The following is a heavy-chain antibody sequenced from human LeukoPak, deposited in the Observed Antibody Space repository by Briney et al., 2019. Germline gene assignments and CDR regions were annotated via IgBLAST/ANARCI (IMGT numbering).Heavy chain of an antibody. D-gene: IGHD3-16*02. V-gene: IGHV1-69*05. J-gene: IGHJ3*02. CDR1: GGTFSSYA. Sequence: ASVKVSCKASGGTFSSYAISWVRQAPGQGLEWMGGIIPIFGTANYAQKLQGRVTMTTDTSISTAYMELSSLRSEDTAVYYCARVPREIASIWGQGTMVTVSS. CDR2: IIPIFGTA. CDR3: ARVPREIASI.